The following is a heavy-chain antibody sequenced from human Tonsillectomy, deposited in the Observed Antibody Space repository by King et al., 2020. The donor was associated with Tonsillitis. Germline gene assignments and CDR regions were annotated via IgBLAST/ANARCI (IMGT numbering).Heavy chain of an antibody. CDR2: ISWNSGSI. J-gene: IGHJ4*02. CDR3: AKDKLGFRGSGSYDY. Sequence: VQLVESGGGLVQPGRSLRLSCAASGFTFDDYAMHWVRQAPGKGLEWVSGISWNSGSIGYADSVKGRFTISRDNAKNSLYLQMNSLRAEDTALYYCAKDKLGFRGSGSYDYWGQGTLVTVSS. D-gene: IGHD3-10*01. V-gene: IGHV3-9*01. CDR1: GFTFDDYA.